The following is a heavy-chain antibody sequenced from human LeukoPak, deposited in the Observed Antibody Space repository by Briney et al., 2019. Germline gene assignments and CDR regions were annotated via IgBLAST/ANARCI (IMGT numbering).Heavy chain of an antibody. J-gene: IGHJ6*03. CDR2: INHSGST. D-gene: IGHD1-7*01. Sequence: KPSETLSLTCGVYGGSFSGYYWSWIRQPPGKGLEWIGEINHSGSTNYNPSLKSRVTISVDTSKNQFSLKLSSVTAADTAVYYCARGLELRSYYYFYMDVWGKGTTVTVSS. V-gene: IGHV4-34*01. CDR1: GGSFSGYY. CDR3: ARGLELRSYYYFYMDV.